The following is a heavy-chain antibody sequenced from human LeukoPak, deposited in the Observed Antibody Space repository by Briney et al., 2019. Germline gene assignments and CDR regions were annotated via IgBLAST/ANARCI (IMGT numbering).Heavy chain of an antibody. J-gene: IGHJ6*02. CDR2: ISGSGGST. D-gene: IGHD5-18*01. CDR3: AKGIGYGPAGHYGMDV. CDR1: GFTFSSYA. V-gene: IGHV3-23*01. Sequence: GGSLRLSCGASGFTFSSYAMSWVRQAPGKGLEWVSAISGSGGSTYYADSVKGRFTISRDNSKNTLYLQMNSLRAEDTAVYYCAKGIGYGPAGHYGMDVWGQGTTVTVSS.